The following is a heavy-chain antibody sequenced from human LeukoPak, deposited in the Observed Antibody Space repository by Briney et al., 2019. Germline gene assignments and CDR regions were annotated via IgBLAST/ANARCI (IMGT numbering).Heavy chain of an antibody. CDR3: ARDYRGIAAVSHYFDY. CDR2: IYYTGNT. D-gene: IGHD6-13*01. Sequence: SETLSLTCTVSGGSISSGGYYWSWIRQHPGKGLEWIGYIYYTGNTYYNPSLKSRVTISVDTSKNQFSLKLSSVTAADTAVYYCARDYRGIAAVSHYFDYWGQGTLVTVSS. CDR1: GGSISSGGYY. V-gene: IGHV4-31*03. J-gene: IGHJ4*02.